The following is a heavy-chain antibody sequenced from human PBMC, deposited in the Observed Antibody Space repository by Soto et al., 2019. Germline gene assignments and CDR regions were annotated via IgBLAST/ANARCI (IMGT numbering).Heavy chain of an antibody. Sequence: ETLSLTCAVYGGSFSGYYWSWIRQPPGKGLEWIGEINHSGSTNYNPSLKSRVTISVDTSKNQFSLKLSSVTAADTAVYYCARSSSSWYLYYFDYWGQGTLVTVSS. J-gene: IGHJ4*02. CDR3: ARSSSSWYLYYFDY. V-gene: IGHV4-34*01. D-gene: IGHD6-13*01. CDR2: INHSGST. CDR1: GGSFSGYY.